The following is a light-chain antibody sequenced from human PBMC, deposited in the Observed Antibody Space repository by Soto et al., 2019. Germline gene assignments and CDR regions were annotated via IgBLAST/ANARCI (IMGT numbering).Light chain of an antibody. Sequence: DIVMTQSPATLSVSPGERATLSCRASQSVASNLAWHKQRPGQAPRLLIYGASTRATGVPVRFSGSGSGTEFTLTNISLQSEAFAVYYCHHYNNWPHTFGGGTKVEIK. J-gene: IGKJ4*01. CDR2: GAS. CDR1: QSVASN. CDR3: HHYNNWPHT. V-gene: IGKV3-15*01.